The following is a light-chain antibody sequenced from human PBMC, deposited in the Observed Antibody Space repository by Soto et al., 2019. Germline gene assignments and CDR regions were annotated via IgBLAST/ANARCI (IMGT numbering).Light chain of an antibody. CDR3: CSLTTSHTYV. Sequence: QSVLTQPASVSGSPGQSITISCTGTSSDIGAYNYVSWYQQHPGKAPKLIIYEVSNRPSGVSSRFSGSKSGNAASLTISGLQAEDETDYYCCSLTTSHTYVFGSGTKLTVL. CDR1: SSDIGAYNY. CDR2: EVS. V-gene: IGLV2-14*01. J-gene: IGLJ1*01.